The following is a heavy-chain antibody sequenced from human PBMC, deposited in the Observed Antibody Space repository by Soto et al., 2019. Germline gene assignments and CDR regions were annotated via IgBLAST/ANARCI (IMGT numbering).Heavy chain of an antibody. D-gene: IGHD3-10*01. Sequence: GGSLRLSCAASGFTFSSYAMSWVRQAPGKGLEWVSAISGSGGSTYYADSVKGRFTISRDNSKNTLYLQMNSLRAEDTAVYYCAKHNLTYYCSGEGSYYFDYWGQGTLVTVSS. CDR1: GFTFSSYA. J-gene: IGHJ4*02. CDR3: AKHNLTYYCSGEGSYYFDY. CDR2: ISGSGGST. V-gene: IGHV3-23*01.